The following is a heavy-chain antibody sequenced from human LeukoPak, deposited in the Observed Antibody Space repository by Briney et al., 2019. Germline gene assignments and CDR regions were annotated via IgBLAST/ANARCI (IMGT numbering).Heavy chain of an antibody. D-gene: IGHD3-22*01. CDR3: ARNYYDSSTYNYPAGYYYYMDV. Sequence: GESLKISCTASGFSFSSYGIHWVRQAPGKGLEWVTFIHYDGNNKYYADSVKGRFTISRDNSKKTLDLQMNRLSVADTAVYYCARNYYDSSTYNYPAGYYYYMDVWGKGTTVTVSS. J-gene: IGHJ6*03. CDR1: GFSFSSYG. CDR2: IHYDGNNK. V-gene: IGHV3-30*02.